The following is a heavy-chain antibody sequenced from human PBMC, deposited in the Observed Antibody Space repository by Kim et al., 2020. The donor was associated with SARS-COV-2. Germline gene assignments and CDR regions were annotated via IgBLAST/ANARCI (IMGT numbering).Heavy chain of an antibody. CDR1: GFTFSSYG. CDR2: ISYDGSNK. V-gene: IGHV3-30*18. CDR3: AKAEYRLGRETWYRRMGATVEDYFDY. J-gene: IGHJ4*02. D-gene: IGHD1-26*01. Sequence: GGSLRLSCAASGFTFSSYGMHWVRQAPGKGLEWVAVISYDGSNKYYADSVKGRFTISRDNSKNTLYLQMNSLRAEDTAVYYCAKAEYRLGRETWYRRMGATVEDYFDYWGQGTLVTVSS.